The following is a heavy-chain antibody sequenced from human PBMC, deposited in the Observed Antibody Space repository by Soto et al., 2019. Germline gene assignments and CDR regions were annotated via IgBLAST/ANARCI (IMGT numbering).Heavy chain of an antibody. J-gene: IGHJ4*02. Sequence: QVQLVQSGGGVIQPGKSLRLSCAASGITFTTYGRHWVRQTPGKGLEWVAVVSYDGSHKYYADSVKGRFTISRDDSKNTLYLQMNSLRVEDTAAYYCAKEMYPRTVLDSSSPWGDYWGQGTLVTVSS. V-gene: IGHV3-30*18. CDR1: GITFTTYG. CDR3: AKEMYPRTVLDSSSPWGDY. D-gene: IGHD6-6*01. CDR2: VSYDGSHK.